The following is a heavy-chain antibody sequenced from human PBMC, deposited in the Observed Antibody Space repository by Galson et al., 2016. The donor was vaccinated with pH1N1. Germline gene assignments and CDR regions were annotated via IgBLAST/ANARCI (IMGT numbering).Heavy chain of an antibody. V-gene: IGHV3-74*01. D-gene: IGHD7-27*01. Sequence: SLRLSCAASGFTFSSFWMHWVRQVPGKGLVWVSRISTEGSSVSYADSVKGRLTISRDNARSTLYLEMNSLTAEDTALYYCARVRLILPGDPTGYFDLWGQGALVTVSS. CDR2: ISTEGSSV. CDR3: ARVRLILPGDPTGYFDL. CDR1: GFTFSSFW. J-gene: IGHJ4*02.